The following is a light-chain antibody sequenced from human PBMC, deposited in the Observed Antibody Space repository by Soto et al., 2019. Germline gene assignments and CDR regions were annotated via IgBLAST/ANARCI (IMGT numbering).Light chain of an antibody. CDR2: SGS. V-gene: IGKV1-17*01. J-gene: IGKJ2*01. CDR3: LQHSDYPFT. CDR1: QGIRDA. Sequence: DIQMTQSPSSLSASVGDRVTITCRASQGIRDALGWYQQKPGKVPKRLIYSGSSLQNGVPSRFSGSGSETLFTLTISRLQPEDFATYFCLQHSDYPFTFGQGTRLEI.